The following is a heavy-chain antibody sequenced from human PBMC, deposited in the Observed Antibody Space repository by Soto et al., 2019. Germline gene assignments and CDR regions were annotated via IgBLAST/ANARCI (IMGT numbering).Heavy chain of an antibody. CDR2: INPNSGGT. Sequence: QVQLVQSGAEVKKPGASVKVSCKASGYTFTGYYMHWVRQAPGQGLEWMGWINPNSGGTNYAQKFQGWVTMTRDTSISTAYMELSRLRSDDTAVYYCARDARSYYGSGKWFDYWGQGTLVTVSS. V-gene: IGHV1-2*04. J-gene: IGHJ4*02. CDR1: GYTFTGYY. CDR3: ARDARSYYGSGKWFDY. D-gene: IGHD3-10*01.